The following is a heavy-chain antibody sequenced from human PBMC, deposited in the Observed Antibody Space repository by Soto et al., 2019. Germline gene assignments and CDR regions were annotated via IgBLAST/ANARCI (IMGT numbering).Heavy chain of an antibody. D-gene: IGHD5-12*01. CDR1: AGTFSSYA. CDR2: IIPILGTA. Sequence: SVKVSCKAAAGTFSSYAISWVRQAPGQGLEWMGGIIPILGTAHYAQKFQGRVTITADESTSTAYMELSSLRSEETAVYYCARVVVGANMKFDPWGYGTLVTVSS. CDR3: ARVVVGANMKFDP. J-gene: IGHJ5*02. V-gene: IGHV1-69*13.